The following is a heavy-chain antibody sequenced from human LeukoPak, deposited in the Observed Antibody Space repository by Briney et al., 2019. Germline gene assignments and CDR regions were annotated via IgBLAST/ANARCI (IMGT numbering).Heavy chain of an antibody. CDR2: INHSGST. Sequence: SETLSLTCTVSGGSISSYYWSWIRHPPGKGLEWIGEINHSGSTNYNPSLKSRVTISVDTSKNQFSLKLSSVTAADTAVYYCARRVDVWGQGTMVTVSS. CDR3: ARRVDV. V-gene: IGHV4-34*01. D-gene: IGHD3/OR15-3a*01. J-gene: IGHJ3*01. CDR1: GGSISSYY.